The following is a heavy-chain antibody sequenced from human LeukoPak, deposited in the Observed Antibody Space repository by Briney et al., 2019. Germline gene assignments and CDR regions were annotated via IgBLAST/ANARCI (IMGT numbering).Heavy chain of an antibody. V-gene: IGHV4-31*03. D-gene: IGHD3-16*02. CDR2: IYYSGST. CDR1: GGSISSGGYY. Sequence: SETLSFTCTVSGGSISSGGYYWSWIRQHPGKGLEWIGYIYYSGSTYYNPSLKSRVTISVDTSKNQFPLKLSSVTAADTAVYYCARGGSYLAFDYWGQGTLVTVSS. CDR3: ARGGSYLAFDY. J-gene: IGHJ4*02.